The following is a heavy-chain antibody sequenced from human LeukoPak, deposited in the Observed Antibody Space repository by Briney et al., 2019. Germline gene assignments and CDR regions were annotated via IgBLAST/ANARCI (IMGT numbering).Heavy chain of an antibody. V-gene: IGHV3-7*01. CDR2: IKQDGSEK. CDR1: GFTFSSYW. Sequence: GGSLRLSCAASGFTFSSYWMSWVRQAPGKGLEWVANIKQDGSEKYYVDSVKGRFTISRDNAKNSLYLQMNSLRAEDTAVYYCARVRDCFDSIVDYWGQGTLVTVSS. D-gene: IGHD3-22*01. CDR3: ARVRDCFDSIVDY. J-gene: IGHJ4*02.